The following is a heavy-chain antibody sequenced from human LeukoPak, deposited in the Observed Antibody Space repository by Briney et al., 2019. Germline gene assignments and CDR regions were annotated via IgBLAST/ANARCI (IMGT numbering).Heavy chain of an antibody. CDR2: IYGTGST. Sequence: SETLSLTCAVSGYSLGKNYYWGWIRQPPGRGLEWIGRIYGTGSTSYNPSLMNPVTMSVDTTKNHFSLKLASVTTADTAVYYRAKYDTRGSASTRFDYWGQGSLVTISS. CDR1: GYSLGKNYY. J-gene: IGHJ4*02. D-gene: IGHD3-22*01. CDR3: AKYDTRGSASTRFDY. V-gene: IGHV4-38-2*01.